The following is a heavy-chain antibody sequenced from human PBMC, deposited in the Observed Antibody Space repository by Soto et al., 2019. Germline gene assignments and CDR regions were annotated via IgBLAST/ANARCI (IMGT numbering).Heavy chain of an antibody. CDR1: GGSISSCSYY. J-gene: IGHJ4*02. CDR2: IYYSGST. V-gene: IGHV4-39*01. CDR3: ARHNYGSGSTYFDY. D-gene: IGHD3-10*01. Sequence: SGTLSLTCTVSGGSISSCSYYWGWIRQPPGKGLEWIGSIYYSGSTYYNPSLKSRVTISVDTSKNQFSLKLNSMTAADTAVYYCARHNYGSGSTYFDYWGQGTLVTVSS.